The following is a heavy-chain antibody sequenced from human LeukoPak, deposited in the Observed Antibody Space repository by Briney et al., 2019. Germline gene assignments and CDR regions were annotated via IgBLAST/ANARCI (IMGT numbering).Heavy chain of an antibody. J-gene: IGHJ4*02. D-gene: IGHD2-15*01. CDR1: GYTFTSYD. Sequence: GASVKVSCKASGYTFTSYDINWVRQAPGQGLEWMGWNSAYNGNTNYAQNLQGRVTMTTDTSTSTAYMELRSLRSDDTAVYYCARVSCGGGTCYANFDHWGQGTLVTVSS. CDR2: NSAYNGNT. V-gene: IGHV1-18*01. CDR3: ARVSCGGGTCYANFDH.